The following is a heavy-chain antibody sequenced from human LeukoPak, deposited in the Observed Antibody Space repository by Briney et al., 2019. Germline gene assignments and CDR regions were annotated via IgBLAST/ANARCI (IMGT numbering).Heavy chain of an antibody. Sequence: PRGPLRLSCAASGFTFDNFAMAWVRQAPGKGLEWVSAITGSATRTYYADSFKDRFTISRDDSKTTLFLQMDSLRAEDTALYYCAKVSSRITISERLDYWGRGTLVTVSS. CDR1: GFTFDNFA. D-gene: IGHD3-10*01. CDR2: ITGSATRT. CDR3: AKVSSRITISERLDY. J-gene: IGHJ4*02. V-gene: IGHV3-23*01.